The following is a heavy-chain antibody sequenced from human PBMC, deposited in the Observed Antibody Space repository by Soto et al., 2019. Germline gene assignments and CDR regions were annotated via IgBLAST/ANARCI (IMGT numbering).Heavy chain of an antibody. CDR3: ARDPGGGYDSVSYYYYGMDV. CDR2: INAGNGNT. V-gene: IGHV1-3*01. CDR1: GYTFTSYA. D-gene: IGHD5-12*01. Sequence: GXSVKVSCKASGYTFTSYAMHWVRQAPGQRLEWMGWINAGNGNTKYSQKFQGRVTITRDTSASTAYMELSSLRSEDTAVYYCARDPGGGYDSVSYYYYGMDVWGQGTTVTVSS. J-gene: IGHJ6*02.